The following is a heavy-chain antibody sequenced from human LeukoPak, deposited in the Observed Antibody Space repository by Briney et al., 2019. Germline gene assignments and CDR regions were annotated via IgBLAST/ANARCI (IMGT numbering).Heavy chain of an antibody. D-gene: IGHD5-18*01. V-gene: IGHV4-34*01. CDR3: ARGIRRGYGSYYFDY. CDR1: GGSFSGYY. CDR2: INHSGST. J-gene: IGHJ4*02. Sequence: SETLSLTCAVYGGSFSGYYWSWIRQPPGKGLEWIGEINHSGSTNYNPSLKSRVTISVDTSKNQFSLKLSSVTAADTAVYYCARGIRRGYGSYYFDYWGQGTLVTVSS.